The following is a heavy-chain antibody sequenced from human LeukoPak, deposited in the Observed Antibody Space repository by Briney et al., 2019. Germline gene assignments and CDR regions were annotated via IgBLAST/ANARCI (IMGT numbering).Heavy chain of an antibody. CDR3: ARSTQYGSGSLNFDY. Sequence: GGSLRLSCAASGFTFSSYEMNWVRQAPGKGLEWVSYINTRGTTIYYADSVKGRFTISRDNAKNSLYLQMNSLRAEDTAVYYCARSTQYGSGSLNFDYWGQGTLVTVSS. CDR2: INTRGTTI. CDR1: GFTFSSYE. V-gene: IGHV3-48*03. D-gene: IGHD3-10*01. J-gene: IGHJ4*02.